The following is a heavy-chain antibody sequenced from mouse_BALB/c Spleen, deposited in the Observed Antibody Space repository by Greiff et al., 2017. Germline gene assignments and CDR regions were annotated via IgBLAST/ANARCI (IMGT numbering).Heavy chain of an antibody. CDR2: ISSGGSYT. CDR3: AREALITTGFAY. CDR1: GFTFSSYA. V-gene: IGHV5-9-4*01. Sequence: EVQLVESGGGLVKPGGSLKLSCAASGFTFSSYAMSWVRQSPEKRLEWVAEISSGGSYTYYPDTVTGRFTISRDNAKNTLYLEMSSLRSEDTAMYYCAREALITTGFAYWGQGTLVTVSA. D-gene: IGHD1-1*01. J-gene: IGHJ3*01.